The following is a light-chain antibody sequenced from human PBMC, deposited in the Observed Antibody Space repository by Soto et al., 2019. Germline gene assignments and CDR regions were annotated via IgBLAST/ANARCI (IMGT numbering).Light chain of an antibody. CDR1: QGISNY. V-gene: IGKV1-27*01. CDR2: AAS. Sequence: DIQMTQSPSSLSASVGDRVTITCRASQGISNYLAWYQQKPGKVPKLLIYAASTLQSGVPSRFSGSGSGTDFTLTISSLPPEDVATYYCQKYNSAPRTFGPGNKVDIK. J-gene: IGKJ3*01. CDR3: QKYNSAPRT.